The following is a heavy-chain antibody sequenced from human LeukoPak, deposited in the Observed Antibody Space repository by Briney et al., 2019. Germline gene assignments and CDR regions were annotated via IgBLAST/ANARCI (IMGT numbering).Heavy chain of an antibody. CDR1: GFTFSGHA. V-gene: IGHV3-23*01. CDR3: AKDRPGEAWFDY. J-gene: IGHJ4*02. CDR2: ISTSGGST. Sequence: GGSLRLSCAASGFTFSGHAMSWVRQAPGKGLEWVSGISTSGGSTYCGNSVKGRFAISRDNSKNMVYLQMNSLRAEDTAVYYCAKDRPGEAWFDYWGQGTLVTVSS. D-gene: IGHD7-27*01.